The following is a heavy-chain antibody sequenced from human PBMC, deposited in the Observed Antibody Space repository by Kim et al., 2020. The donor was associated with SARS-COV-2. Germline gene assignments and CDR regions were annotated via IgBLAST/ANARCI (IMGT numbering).Heavy chain of an antibody. V-gene: IGHV3-53*01. J-gene: IGHJ4*02. CDR2: IYRAGAT. Sequence: GSLRLSCAASGFSVSDNYMNWVRQAPGKGLEWVSGIYRAGATYYADSVKGRFTISRDISQNTLYLQMNNLRADDTAVYYCARDNSSFWYYFDSWGQGIL. D-gene: IGHD6-13*01. CDR3: ARDNSSFWYYFDS. CDR1: GFSVSDNY.